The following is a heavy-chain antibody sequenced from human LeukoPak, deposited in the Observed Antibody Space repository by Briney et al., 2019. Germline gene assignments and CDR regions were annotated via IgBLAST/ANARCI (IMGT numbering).Heavy chain of an antibody. J-gene: IGHJ6*02. V-gene: IGHV3-7*01. D-gene: IGHD3-16*01. CDR3: ARERLGYYYGMDV. CDR1: GFTFSSYW. Sequence: GGSLRLSCAASGFTFSSYWMSWVRQAPGKGLEWVANIKQDGSEEYYVDSVKGRFTISRDNAKNSLYLQMNSLRAEDTAVYYCARERLGYYYGMDVWGQGTTVTVSS. CDR2: IKQDGSEE.